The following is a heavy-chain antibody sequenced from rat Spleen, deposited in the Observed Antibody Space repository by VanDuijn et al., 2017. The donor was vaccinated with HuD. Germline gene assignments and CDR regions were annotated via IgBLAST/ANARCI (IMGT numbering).Heavy chain of an antibody. Sequence: EVQLVESGGGLVQPGRSLKLSCAASGFTFSDYYMAWVRQAPTKGLEWVATISYDGGRIFYRDSVKGRFTISRDNAKSSLYLQMDGLRSEDTATYYCTTRPYYSSLNWFPYWGQGTLVTVSS. CDR2: ISYDGGRI. D-gene: IGHD1-2*01. CDR3: TTRPYYSSLNWFPY. V-gene: IGHV5-20*01. J-gene: IGHJ3*01. CDR1: GFTFSDYY.